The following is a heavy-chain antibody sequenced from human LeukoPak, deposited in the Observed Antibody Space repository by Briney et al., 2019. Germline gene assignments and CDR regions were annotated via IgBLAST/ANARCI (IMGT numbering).Heavy chain of an antibody. CDR3: ASEYSSSSCYYGMDV. CDR2: ISSSSSYI. CDR1: GFTFSSYS. J-gene: IGHJ6*02. V-gene: IGHV3-21*01. D-gene: IGHD6-6*01. Sequence: GGSLRLSCAASGFTFSSYSMNWVRQAPGKGLEWVSSISSSSSYIYYADSVKGRFIISRDNAKNSLYLQMNSLRAEDTAVYYCASEYSSSSCYYGMDVWGQGTTVTVSS.